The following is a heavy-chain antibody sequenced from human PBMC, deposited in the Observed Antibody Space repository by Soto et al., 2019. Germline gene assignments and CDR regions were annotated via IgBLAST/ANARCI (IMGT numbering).Heavy chain of an antibody. CDR3: ATETSSSAVTQAYFDY. V-gene: IGHV1-24*01. CDR1: GYTLTELS. CDR2: FDPEDGET. Sequence: ASVKVSCKVSGYTLTELSMHWVRQAPGKGLEWMGGFDPEDGETIYAQKFQGRVTMTEDTSTDTAYMELSSLRSEDTAVYYCATETSSSAVTQAYFDYWGQGTLVTVSS. D-gene: IGHD6-6*01. J-gene: IGHJ4*02.